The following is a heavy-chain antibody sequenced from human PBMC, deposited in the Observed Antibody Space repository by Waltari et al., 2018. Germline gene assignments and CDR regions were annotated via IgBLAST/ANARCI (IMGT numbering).Heavy chain of an antibody. D-gene: IGHD3-9*01. CDR2: ISNSSSYR. V-gene: IGHV3-21*01. CDR1: GYSISSGYY. Sequence: VQLQESGPGLVKPSETLSLTCAVSGYSISSGYYWGWIRQPPGKGLEWVSSISNSSSYRYYADSVKGRFTISRDNAKNSLYLQMDSLRVEDTAVYYCARDLSLSLPTPNWFDPWGQGTLVTVSS. CDR3: ARDLSLSLPTPNWFDP. J-gene: IGHJ5*02.